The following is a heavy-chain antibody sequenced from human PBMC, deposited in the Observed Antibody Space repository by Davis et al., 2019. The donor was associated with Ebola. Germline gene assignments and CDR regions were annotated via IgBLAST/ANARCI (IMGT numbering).Heavy chain of an antibody. CDR3: ARDRGYDMFLDGMDV. Sequence: ASVKVSCKASGYTFTGYYMHWVRQAPGQGLEWMGWINPNSGGTNYAQKFQGWVTMTRDTSISTAYMELSRLRSDDTAVYYCARDRGYDMFLDGMDVWGQGTTVTVSS. CDR1: GYTFTGYY. D-gene: IGHD5-12*01. CDR2: INPNSGGT. J-gene: IGHJ6*02. V-gene: IGHV1-2*04.